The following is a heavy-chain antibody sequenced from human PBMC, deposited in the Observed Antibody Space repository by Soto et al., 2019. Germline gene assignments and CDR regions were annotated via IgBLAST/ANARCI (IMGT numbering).Heavy chain of an antibody. CDR3: AKLRGGYLTEGYFDY. V-gene: IGHV5-51*01. D-gene: IGHD5-12*01. CDR1: GYTFRGYW. CDR2: IYPDDSDT. Sequence: GESLKISCKGSGYTFRGYWIGWVRQMPGKGLEWMGIIYPDDSDTRYSPSFQGQVTMSADKSISIAYLQWSSLKASDSAIYYCAKLRGGYLTEGYFDYWGRGTLVTVSS. J-gene: IGHJ4*02.